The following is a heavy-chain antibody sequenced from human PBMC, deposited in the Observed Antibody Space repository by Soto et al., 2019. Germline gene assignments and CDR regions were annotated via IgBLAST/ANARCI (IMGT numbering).Heavy chain of an antibody. V-gene: IGHV3-30-3*01. D-gene: IGHD2-15*01. CDR3: ARMASFYCSGGSCYPTYGMDV. CDR1: GFTFSSHA. Sequence: QVQLVESGGGVVQPGRSLRLSCAASGFTFSSHAMHWVRQAPGKGLEWVAVISYDGSNKYYADSVKGRFTIPRDNSKNTLYLQMNNLRAEDTAVYYCARMASFYCSGGSCYPTYGMDVWGQGTTVTVSS. CDR2: ISYDGSNK. J-gene: IGHJ6*02.